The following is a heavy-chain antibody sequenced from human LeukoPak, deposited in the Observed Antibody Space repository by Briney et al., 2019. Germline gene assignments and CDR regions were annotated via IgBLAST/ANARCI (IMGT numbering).Heavy chain of an antibody. V-gene: IGHV3-49*04. CDR3: IRVGYSYGYTPHQFDY. Sequence: GGSLRLSCTASGFTFGDYAMSWVRQAPGKGLEWVGFIRSKAYGGTTEYAASVKGRFTISRDDSKSIAYLQMNSLKTEDTAVYYCIRVGYSYGYTPHQFDYWGQGTLVTVSS. CDR1: GFTFGDYA. J-gene: IGHJ4*02. CDR2: IRSKAYGGTT. D-gene: IGHD5-18*01.